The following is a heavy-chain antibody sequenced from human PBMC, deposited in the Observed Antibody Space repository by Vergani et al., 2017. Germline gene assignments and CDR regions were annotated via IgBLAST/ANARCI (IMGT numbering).Heavy chain of an antibody. D-gene: IGHD5-24*01. Sequence: QVQLQQWGAGLLKPSETLSLTCAVYGGSFSGYYWSWIRQPPGKGLEWIGEINHSGSTNYNPSLKSRVTISVDTSKNQFSLKLSSVTAADTAVYYCAREMATWYYFDYWGQGTLVTVSS. J-gene: IGHJ4*02. CDR3: AREMATWYYFDY. V-gene: IGHV4-34*01. CDR1: GGSFSGYY. CDR2: INHSGST.